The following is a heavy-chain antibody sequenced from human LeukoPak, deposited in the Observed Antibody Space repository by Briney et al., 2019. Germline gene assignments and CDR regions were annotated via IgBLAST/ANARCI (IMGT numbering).Heavy chain of an antibody. D-gene: IGHD6-13*01. V-gene: IGHV3-21*01. Sequence: GGSLRLSCAASGFTFSSYSMNWVRQAPGKGLEWVSSISSSSSYIYYADSVKGRFTISRDNAKNSLYLQMNSLRAEDMAVYYCARDQVAAAGTPIDYWGQGTLVTVSS. CDR3: ARDQVAAAGTPIDY. CDR1: GFTFSSYS. CDR2: ISSSSSYI. J-gene: IGHJ4*02.